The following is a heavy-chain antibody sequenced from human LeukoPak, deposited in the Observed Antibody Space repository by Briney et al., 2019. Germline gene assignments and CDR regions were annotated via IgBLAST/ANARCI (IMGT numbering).Heavy chain of an antibody. CDR2: IKSKTDGGTT. CDR1: GFTFSNAW. Sequence: GGSPRLSCAASGFTFSNAWMSWVRQAPGKGLEWVGRIKSKTDGGTTDYAAPVKGRFTISRDDSKNTLYLQMNSLKTEDTAVYYCTTESDSSGWYFDYWGQGTLVTVSS. CDR3: TTESDSSGWYFDY. V-gene: IGHV3-15*01. J-gene: IGHJ4*02. D-gene: IGHD6-19*01.